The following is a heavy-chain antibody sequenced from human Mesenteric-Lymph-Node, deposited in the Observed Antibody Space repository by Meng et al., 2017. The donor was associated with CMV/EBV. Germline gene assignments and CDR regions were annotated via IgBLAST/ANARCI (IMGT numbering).Heavy chain of an antibody. V-gene: IGHV4-39*07. J-gene: IGHJ5*02. CDR1: GGSISNTGDF. CDR3: ARDKQVGYCTGTTCFTRGFDP. CDR2: IYYSGTT. Sequence: SETLSLTCSDSGGSISNTGDFWGWIRQPPGKGLEWIATIYYSGTTYYNPSLRSRVTLSVDTSKNHFSLRLSSLTAADTAVYYCARDKQVGYCTGTTCFTRGFDPWGQGTLVTVSS. D-gene: IGHD2-8*02.